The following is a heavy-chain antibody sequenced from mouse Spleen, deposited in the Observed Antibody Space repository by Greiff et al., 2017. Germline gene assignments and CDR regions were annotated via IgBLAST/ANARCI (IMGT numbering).Heavy chain of an antibody. CDR3: ARSPPYYGNYLDY. Sequence: QVQLKESGAELAKPGASVKLSCKASGYTFTSYWMHWVKQRPGQGLEWIGYINPSSGYTKYNQKFKDKATLTADKSSSTAYMQLSSLTYEDSAVYYCARSPPYYGNYLDYWGQGTTLTVSS. CDR2: INPSSGYT. CDR1: GYTFTSYW. D-gene: IGHD2-10*01. V-gene: IGHV1-7*01. J-gene: IGHJ2*01.